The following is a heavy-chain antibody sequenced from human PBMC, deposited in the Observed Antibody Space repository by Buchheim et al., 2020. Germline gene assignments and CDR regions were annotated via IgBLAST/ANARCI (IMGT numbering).Heavy chain of an antibody. J-gene: IGHJ4*02. D-gene: IGHD1-26*01. V-gene: IGHV3-48*01. Sequence: EVQLVESGGGLVQPGGSLRLSCAASGFTFTSCSMNWVRQAPGKGLEWISYIHSSGSSMYYADSVKGRFTISRDNAKNSLYLQMNSLRAEDTAVYYCATEGSGSCSPYWGQGTL. CDR3: ATEGSGSCSPY. CDR2: IHSSGSSM. CDR1: GFTFTSCS.